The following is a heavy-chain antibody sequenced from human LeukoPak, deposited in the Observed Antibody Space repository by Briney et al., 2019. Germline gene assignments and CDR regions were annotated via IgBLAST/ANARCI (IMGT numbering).Heavy chain of an antibody. D-gene: IGHD2/OR15-2a*01. CDR2: IYYSGSA. CDR1: GGSIFADY. V-gene: IGHV4-59*12. Sequence: SETLSLTCSVSGGSIFADYWSWIRQPPGKGLEWIGYIYYSGSANYNPSLKSRITISVDTSKNQFSLKLSSVTAADTAVYYCARGKAISTYYYYYYMDVWGKGTTVTVSS. CDR3: ARGKAISTYYYYYYMDV. J-gene: IGHJ6*03.